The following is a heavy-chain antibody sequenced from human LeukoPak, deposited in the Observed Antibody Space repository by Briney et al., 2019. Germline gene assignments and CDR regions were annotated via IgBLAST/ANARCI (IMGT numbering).Heavy chain of an antibody. CDR2: IGSANSYI. V-gene: IGHV3-21*01. D-gene: IGHD1-14*01. CDR1: GFTFSSYI. J-gene: IGHJ4*02. CDR3: AGASGGNRPFDY. Sequence: GGSLRLSCAASGFTFSSYIMNWVRQAPGKGLEWVSSIGSANSYIYYADSLKGRFTISRDNAKNSLYLQMNSLRAEDTAVYYCAGASGGNRPFDYWGQGTLVTVSS.